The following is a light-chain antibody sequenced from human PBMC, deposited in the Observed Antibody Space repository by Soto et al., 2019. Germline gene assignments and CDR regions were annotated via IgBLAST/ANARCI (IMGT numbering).Light chain of an antibody. CDR1: QSSSSW. CDR3: QQYHGYGR. J-gene: IGKJ1*01. V-gene: IGKV1-5*03. CDR2: KAS. Sequence: DIQMTQSPSTLSASIEDRVTITCRASQSSSSWLAWYQQKPGKAPKLLIHKASSLQSGVPSRFSGSGSGTEFTLTMSRLYPDHFTTYYCQQYHGYGRFGQGTKVEIK.